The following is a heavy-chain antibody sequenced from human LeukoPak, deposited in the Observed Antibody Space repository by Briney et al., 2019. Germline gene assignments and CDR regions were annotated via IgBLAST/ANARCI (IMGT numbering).Heavy chain of an antibody. Sequence: ASVKVSCKASGYTFTGYYMHWVRQAPGQGLEWMGWINPNSGGTNYAQKFQGRVTMTRDTSISTAYMELSRLRSDDTAVYYCATSSGYSTVVDYWGQGTLVTVSS. J-gene: IGHJ4*02. CDR1: GYTFTGYY. V-gene: IGHV1-2*02. CDR3: ATSSGYSTVVDY. D-gene: IGHD3-22*01. CDR2: INPNSGGT.